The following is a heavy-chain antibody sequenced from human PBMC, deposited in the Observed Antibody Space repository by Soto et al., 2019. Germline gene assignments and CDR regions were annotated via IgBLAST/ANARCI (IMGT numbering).Heavy chain of an antibody. Sequence: QVQLQESGPGLVKPSGTLSLTCGVSSGSISSSNWWSWVRQPPGRGLEWIGEISHGGTTNYNPSLESRVTMSLDKSRNQCSLKLSAETAADTAVYYCATQTYSYNWHRWGQGTLVTVSS. D-gene: IGHD1-1*01. CDR3: ATQTYSYNWHR. V-gene: IGHV4-4*02. J-gene: IGHJ5*02. CDR1: SGSISSSNW. CDR2: ISHGGTT.